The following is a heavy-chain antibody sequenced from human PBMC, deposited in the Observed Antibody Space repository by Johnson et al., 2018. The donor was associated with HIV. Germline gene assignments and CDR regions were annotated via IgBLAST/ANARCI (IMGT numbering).Heavy chain of an antibody. CDR2: IKQDGTES. Sequence: VQLVESGGGLNRPGGSLRLSCAASGFTVSSNYMSWVRQAPGKGLEWVANIKQDGTESYYVDSVKGRFTISRDNAKNSLYLQMNSLRVEDTAVYYCARYPIRDDAFDIWGQGTMVTVSS. CDR1: GFTVSSNY. J-gene: IGHJ3*02. CDR3: ARYPIRDDAFDI. D-gene: IGHD5-12*01. V-gene: IGHV3-7*01.